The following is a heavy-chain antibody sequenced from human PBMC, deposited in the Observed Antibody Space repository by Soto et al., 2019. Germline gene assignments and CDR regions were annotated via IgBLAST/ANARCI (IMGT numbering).Heavy chain of an antibody. V-gene: IGHV4-59*01. Sequence: PSETLSLTCTVSGGSITGYYWSWIRQPPGKGLEWIGNIFYIGGTNYNPSLNSRVTISVDTSKKQFSLKLSSVTAADTALYYWARARSGRDPHDYWGQGTLVTVAS. J-gene: IGHJ4*02. CDR2: IFYIGGT. CDR1: GGSITGYY. D-gene: IGHD3-10*01. CDR3: ARARSGRDPHDY.